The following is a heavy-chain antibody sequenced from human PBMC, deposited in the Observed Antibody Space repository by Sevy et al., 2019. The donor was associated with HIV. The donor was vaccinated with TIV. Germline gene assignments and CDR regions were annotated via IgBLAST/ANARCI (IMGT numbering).Heavy chain of an antibody. CDR3: ARHWLVTKTYNWFDP. CDR2: IYYSGST. V-gene: IGHV4-39*01. Sequence: SETLSLTCTVSGGSISSSSYYWGWIRQPPGKGLEGIGSIYYSGSTYYNPSLKSRVTISVDTSKNQFSLKLSSVTAADTAVYYCARHWLVTKTYNWFDPWGQGTLVTVSS. CDR1: GGSISSSSYY. D-gene: IGHD2-21*02. J-gene: IGHJ5*02.